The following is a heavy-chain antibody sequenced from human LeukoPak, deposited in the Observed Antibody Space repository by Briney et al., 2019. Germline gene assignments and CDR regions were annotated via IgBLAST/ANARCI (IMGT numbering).Heavy chain of an antibody. CDR3: ARVRYNNALDY. V-gene: IGHV3-74*03. CDR2: IKADGSSI. J-gene: IGHJ4*02. D-gene: IGHD1-14*01. CDR1: GFTFSSYW. Sequence: PGGSLRLSCTASGFTFSSYWMHWVRQAPGKGLVWVSHIKADGSSITYADSVKGRFTISRDNAKNTLYLQMNSLRAEDTAVYYCARVRYNNALDYWGQGTLVTASS.